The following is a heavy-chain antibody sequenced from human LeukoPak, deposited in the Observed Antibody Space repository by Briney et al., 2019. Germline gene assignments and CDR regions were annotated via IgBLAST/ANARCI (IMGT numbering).Heavy chain of an antibody. CDR2: INAGNGNT. J-gene: IGHJ4*02. D-gene: IGHD3-22*01. CDR3: ARGRYYYDSSGSDY. Sequence: ASVKVSCKASGYTFTSYAMHWVRQAPGQGLEWMGWINAGNGNTKYSQKFQGRVTITRDTSASTAYMELSSLRSEDTAVYYYARGRYYYDSSGSDYWGQGTLVTVSS. CDR1: GYTFTSYA. V-gene: IGHV1-3*01.